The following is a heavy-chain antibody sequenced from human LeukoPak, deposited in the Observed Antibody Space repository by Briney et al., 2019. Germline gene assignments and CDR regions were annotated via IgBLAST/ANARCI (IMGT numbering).Heavy chain of an antibody. CDR3: ARVLTISGSYYERGYFDY. J-gene: IGHJ4*02. V-gene: IGHV3-20*04. CDR2: INWNGGST. CDR1: GFTFDDYG. Sequence: RPGGSLRLSCAASGFTFDDYGMSWVRQAPGKGLEWVSGINWNGGSTGYADSVKGRFTISRDNAKNSLYLQINSLRAEDTALYYCARVLTISGSYYERGYFDYWGQGTLVTVSS. D-gene: IGHD1-26*01.